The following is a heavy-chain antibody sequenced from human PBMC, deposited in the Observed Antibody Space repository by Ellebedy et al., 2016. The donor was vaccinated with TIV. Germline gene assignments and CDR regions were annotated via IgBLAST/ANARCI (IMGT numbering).Heavy chain of an antibody. CDR2: ISATSSPT. CDR1: GFTFRTYS. D-gene: IGHD2-2*02. CDR3: AIAIGPHDAFDV. Sequence: GESLKISCAASGFTFRTYSMSWVRQAPGKGLVWLSYISATSSPTFYEDSVKGRFTISRDNAKNSLYLQMKSLRDEDTAVYYCAIAIGPHDAFDVWGQGTMVTVSS. V-gene: IGHV3-48*02. J-gene: IGHJ3*01.